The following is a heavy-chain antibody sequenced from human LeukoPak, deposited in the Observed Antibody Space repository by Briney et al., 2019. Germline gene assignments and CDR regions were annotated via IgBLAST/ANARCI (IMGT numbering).Heavy chain of an antibody. J-gene: IGHJ4*02. CDR3: ARYYCSGGTCYHFDY. Sequence: PSETLSLTCTVSGGSISSGGYYWSWIRQHPGKGLEWIGYIYYSGSTYYNPSLKSRVTISVDTSKNQFSLKLSSVTAADTAVYYCARYYCSGGTCYHFDYWGQGTLVTVSS. V-gene: IGHV4-31*03. D-gene: IGHD2-15*01. CDR2: IYYSGST. CDR1: GGSISSGGYY.